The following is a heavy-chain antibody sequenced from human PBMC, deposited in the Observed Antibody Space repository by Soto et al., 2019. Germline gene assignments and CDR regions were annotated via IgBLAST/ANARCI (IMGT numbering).Heavy chain of an antibody. CDR2: ISASSDAA. Sequence: EVQLLESGGGLVQPGGSLRLSCAASGFPFSTSAMNWGRQAPGKGLEWVYIISASSDAAYYAESVKGRFASSRDNSKNTLYLQMNSLRAEDTAVYYCAKYSGSYPVYNGLSLWGQGTTVTVS. D-gene: IGHD1-26*01. V-gene: IGHV3-23*01. CDR3: AKYSGSYPVYNGLSL. CDR1: GFPFSTSA. J-gene: IGHJ6*02.